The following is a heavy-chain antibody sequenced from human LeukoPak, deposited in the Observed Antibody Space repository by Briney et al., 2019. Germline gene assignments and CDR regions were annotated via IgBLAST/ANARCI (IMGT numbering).Heavy chain of an antibody. V-gene: IGHV1-2*02. J-gene: IGHJ4*02. CDR2: INPNTGDT. D-gene: IGHD2-21*01. Sequence: ASVKVSCKASGYTFTGYYMHWVRQAPGQGLEWMGWINPNTGDTNYAQKFQGRVTMTRDTPITTVYMEISRLTSDDTALFYCAVAPGDYWGQGTLVTVSS. CDR1: GYTFTGYY. CDR3: AVAPGDY.